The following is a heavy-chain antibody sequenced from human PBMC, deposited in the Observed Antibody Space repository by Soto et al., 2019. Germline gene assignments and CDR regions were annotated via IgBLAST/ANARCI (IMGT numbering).Heavy chain of an antibody. J-gene: IGHJ4*02. CDR2: INPSGGST. CDR3: VKEWTPRRAFDY. D-gene: IGHD5-12*01. Sequence: GGSLRLSCVASRFTFRSYAMSWVRQAPGKGLEWVSGINPSGGSTFYADSVRGRFTISRDNAKNTLYLQMNSLRVDDTAKYYCVKEWTPRRAFDYWGQGTPVTVSS. V-gene: IGHV3-23*01. CDR1: RFTFRSYA.